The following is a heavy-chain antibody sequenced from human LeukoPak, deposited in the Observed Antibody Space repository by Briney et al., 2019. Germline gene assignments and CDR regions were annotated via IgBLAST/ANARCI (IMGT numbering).Heavy chain of an antibody. CDR2: ISYDGSNK. CDR3: AHAHGDY. CDR1: GFTFSDYA. V-gene: IGHV3-30*03. D-gene: IGHD2-2*01. Sequence: GGSLRLSCAASGFTFSDYAMSWVRQAPGKGLEWVAVISYDGSNKYYADSVKGRFTISRDNSKNTLYLQMNSLRAEDTAVYYCAHAHGDYWGQGTLVTVSS. J-gene: IGHJ4*02.